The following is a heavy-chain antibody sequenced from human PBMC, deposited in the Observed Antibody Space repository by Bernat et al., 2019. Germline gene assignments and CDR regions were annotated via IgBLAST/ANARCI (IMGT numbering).Heavy chain of an antibody. V-gene: IGHV3-72*01. Sequence: EVQLVESGGGLVQPGGSLRLSCAASGSTFSDHYMDWVRQAPGKGLEWISRIRNKPNSYTTEYAASVKGRFTISRDDSKNSLYLQMNSLKTEDTAVYYGVRDAGYCSGGSCYNLFDSWGQGTLVTVSS. CDR1: GSTFSDHY. J-gene: IGHJ4*02. CDR3: VRDAGYCSGGSCYNLFDS. CDR2: IRNKPNSYTT. D-gene: IGHD2-15*01.